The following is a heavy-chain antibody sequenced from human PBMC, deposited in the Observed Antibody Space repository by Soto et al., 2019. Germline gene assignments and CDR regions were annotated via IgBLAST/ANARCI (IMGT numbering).Heavy chain of an antibody. CDR3: ARDSGVPNTYSSGYYDWFDP. CDR2: IYYSGST. J-gene: IGHJ5*02. Sequence: SETLSLTCTVSGGSISSGGYYWSWIRQHPGKGLEWIGYIYYSGSTYYNPSLKSRVTISVDTSKNQFSLKLNSVTAADTAVYYCARDSGVPNTYSSGYYDWFDPWGQGTLVTVSS. D-gene: IGHD3-22*01. CDR1: GGSISSGGYY. V-gene: IGHV4-31*03.